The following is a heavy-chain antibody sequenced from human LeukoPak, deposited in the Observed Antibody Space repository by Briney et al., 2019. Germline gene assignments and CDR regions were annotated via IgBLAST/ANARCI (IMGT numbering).Heavy chain of an antibody. V-gene: IGHV1-69*05. CDR3: AREGGITVFGVAQPGGAYDI. CDR1: GGTFSSYA. D-gene: IGHD3-3*01. CDR2: IIPIFGTA. J-gene: IGHJ3*02. Sequence: SVKVSCKASGGTFSSYAISWVRQAPGQGLEWMGGIIPIFGTANYAQKFQGRVMITTDESTSTAYMELSSLRSEDTAVYYCAREGGITVFGVAQPGGAYDIWGQGTMVTVSS.